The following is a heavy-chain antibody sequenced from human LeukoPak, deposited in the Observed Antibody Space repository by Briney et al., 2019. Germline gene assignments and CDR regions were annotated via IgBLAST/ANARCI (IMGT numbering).Heavy chain of an antibody. V-gene: IGHV3-72*01. J-gene: IGHJ4*02. Sequence: PGGSLRLSCAASGFTFSDHYMDCVRQAPGKGLEWVGRIRKKANSYTTEYAASVKGRFTISRDDSRNSLYLQMNSLKTEDTAVYYCARGSRVIDYWGQGNLVTVSS. D-gene: IGHD2-15*01. CDR3: ARGSRVIDY. CDR1: GFTFSDHY. CDR2: IRKKANSYTT.